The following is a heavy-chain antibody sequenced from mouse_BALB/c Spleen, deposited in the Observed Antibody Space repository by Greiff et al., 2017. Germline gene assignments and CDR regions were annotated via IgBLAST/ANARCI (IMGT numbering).Heavy chain of an antibody. CDR1: GFNIKDYY. Sequence: EVQLQQSGAELVRPGALVKLSCKASGFNIKDYYMHWVKQRPEQGLEWIGWIDPENGNTIYDPKFQGKASITADTSSNTAYLQLSSLTSEDTAVYYCACYYGNYEVDYWGQGTTLTVSS. V-gene: IGHV14-1*02. J-gene: IGHJ2*01. D-gene: IGHD2-1*01. CDR3: ACYYGNYEVDY. CDR2: IDPENGNT.